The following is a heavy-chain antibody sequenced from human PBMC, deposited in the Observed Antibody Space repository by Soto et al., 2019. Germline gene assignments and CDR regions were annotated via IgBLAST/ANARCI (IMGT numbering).Heavy chain of an antibody. V-gene: IGHV4-30-4*01. J-gene: IGHJ4*02. Sequence: SETLCLTCTVSGDSISSGDYYWSWIRQPPGKGLEWIGCIYYSGNTYYNPSLKRRFSISVDTSKNQFSLQLSSVTVADTAVYYCASGPSRDKLDYSAQGSSVPVSA. CDR1: GDSISSGDYY. CDR2: IYYSGNT. CDR3: ASGPSRDKLDY.